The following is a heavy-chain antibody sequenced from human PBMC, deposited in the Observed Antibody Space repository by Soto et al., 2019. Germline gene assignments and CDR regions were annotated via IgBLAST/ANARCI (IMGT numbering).Heavy chain of an antibody. J-gene: IGHJ4*02. V-gene: IGHV3-30-3*01. Sequence: GGSLRLSCAASGFTFSNYAIHWVRQAPGKGLEWVAVLSYDANDKHYADSVKGRFTISRDNSKNTLYLQMNSLRPEDTAVYYCARGPFGDAAMVTNYFDYWGQGTLVTVSS. D-gene: IGHD5-18*01. CDR3: ARGPFGDAAMVTNYFDY. CDR2: LSYDANDK. CDR1: GFTFSNYA.